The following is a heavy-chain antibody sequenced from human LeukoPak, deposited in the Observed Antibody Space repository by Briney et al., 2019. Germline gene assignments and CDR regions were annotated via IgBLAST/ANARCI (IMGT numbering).Heavy chain of an antibody. Sequence: SKTPSLTCAVYGGSFSGYYWSWIRQPPGKGLEWIGEINHSGSTNYNPSPKSRVTISVDTSKNQFSQKLSSVTAADTAVYYCASVFGGTTGVSYFDYWGQGTLVTVSS. V-gene: IGHV4-34*01. CDR2: INHSGST. CDR1: GGSFSGYY. J-gene: IGHJ4*02. D-gene: IGHD1-7*01. CDR3: ASVFGGTTGVSYFDY.